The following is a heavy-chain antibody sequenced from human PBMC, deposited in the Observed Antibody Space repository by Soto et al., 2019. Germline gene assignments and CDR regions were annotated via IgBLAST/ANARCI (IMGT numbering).Heavy chain of an antibody. CDR3: ARAYCSSTSCYYYGMDV. D-gene: IGHD2-2*01. CDR2: IIPIFGTA. CDR1: GGTFSSYA. J-gene: IGHJ6*02. Sequence: SVKVSGKASGGTFSSYAISWVRQAPGQGLEWMGGIIPIFGTANYAQKFQGRVTITADESASTAYMELSSLRSEDTAVYYCARAYCSSTSCYYYGMDVWGQGTTVTVSS. V-gene: IGHV1-69*13.